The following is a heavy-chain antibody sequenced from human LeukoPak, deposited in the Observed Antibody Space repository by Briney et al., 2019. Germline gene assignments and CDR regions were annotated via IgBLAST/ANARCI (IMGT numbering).Heavy chain of an antibody. CDR3: ARDCIAAAGTSGFDP. D-gene: IGHD6-13*01. CDR2: IYYSGST. CDR1: GGSVSSGSYY. V-gene: IGHV4-61*01. J-gene: IGHJ5*02. Sequence: PSETLSLTCTVSGGSVSSGSYYWSWIRQPPGKGLEWIGYIYYSGSTNYNPSLKSRVTISVDTSKNQFSLKLSSVTAADTAVYYCARDCIAAAGTSGFDPWGQGTLVTVSS.